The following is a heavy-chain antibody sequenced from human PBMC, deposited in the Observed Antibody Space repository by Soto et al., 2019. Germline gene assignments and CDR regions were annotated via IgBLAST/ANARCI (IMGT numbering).Heavy chain of an antibody. CDR3: TTACDPLLRNFDY. D-gene: IGHD2-21*01. CDR1: GFTFSNAW. Sequence: GGSLRLSCAASGFTFSNAWMSWVRQAPGKGLEWVGRIKSKTDGGTTDYAAPVKGRFTISRDDSKNTLYLQMNSLKTEDTAVYYCTTACDPLLRNFDYWGQGTLVTVSS. CDR2: IKSKTDGGTT. J-gene: IGHJ4*02. V-gene: IGHV3-15*01.